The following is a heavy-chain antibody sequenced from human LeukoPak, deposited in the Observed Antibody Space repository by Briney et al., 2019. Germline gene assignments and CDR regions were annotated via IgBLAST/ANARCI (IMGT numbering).Heavy chain of an antibody. CDR2: ISAYNGNT. CDR3: ASYTYYYGSSGLPDY. CDR1: GYTFTSYG. Sequence: ASVKVSCKGSGYTFTSYGISWVRQAPGQGLEWKGWISAYNGNTNYAQKLQGRVTMTTDTSTSTAYMELRSLRSDDTAVYYCASYTYYYGSSGLPDYWGQGTLVTVSS. D-gene: IGHD3-22*01. J-gene: IGHJ4*02. V-gene: IGHV1-18*01.